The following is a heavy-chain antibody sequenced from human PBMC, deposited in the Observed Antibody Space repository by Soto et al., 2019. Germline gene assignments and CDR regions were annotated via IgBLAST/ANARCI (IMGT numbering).Heavy chain of an antibody. CDR3: ARVRVEDGYNPEYFQH. Sequence: ASETLSLTCTVSGGSISSGGYYWSWIRQHPGKGLEWIGYIYYSGSTYYNPSLKSRVTISVDTSKNQFSLKLSSVTAADTAVYYCARVRVEDGYNPEYFQHWGQGTLVTVSS. D-gene: IGHD5-12*01. CDR2: IYYSGST. CDR1: GGSISSGGYY. V-gene: IGHV4-31*03. J-gene: IGHJ1*01.